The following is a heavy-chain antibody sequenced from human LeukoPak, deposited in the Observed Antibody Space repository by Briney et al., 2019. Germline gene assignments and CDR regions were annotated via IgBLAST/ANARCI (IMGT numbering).Heavy chain of an antibody. D-gene: IGHD2-2*01. Sequence: HTGGTLRLSCAASGFTFSSYGMSWVRQAPGKGLEWVSAISGSGTSTYYADSVKGRFTISRDNSKNTLYLQVNSLRAEDTAVYYCAKVGEYQLLLYAFDMWGQGTMVTVSS. CDR3: AKVGEYQLLLYAFDM. J-gene: IGHJ3*02. V-gene: IGHV3-23*01. CDR1: GFTFSSYG. CDR2: ISGSGTST.